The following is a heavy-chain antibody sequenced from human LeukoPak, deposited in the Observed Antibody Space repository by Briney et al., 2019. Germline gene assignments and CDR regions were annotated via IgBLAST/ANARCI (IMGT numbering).Heavy chain of an antibody. V-gene: IGHV3-23*01. J-gene: IGHJ4*02. CDR1: GFTFSSYA. CDR2: ISSTGGGT. D-gene: IGHD5-12*01. CDR3: AKMPWGSGYYFLDY. Sequence: GGSLRLSCAASGFTFSSYAMNWVRQAPGKGLEWVSYISSTGGGTYYADSVKGRFTISRDNSKNTLFLQVNSLSADDTAVYYCAKMPWGSGYYFLDYWGQGTLVTVSS.